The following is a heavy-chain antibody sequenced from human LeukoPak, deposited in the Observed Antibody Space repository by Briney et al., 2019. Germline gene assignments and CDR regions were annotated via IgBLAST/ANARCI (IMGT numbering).Heavy chain of an antibody. J-gene: IGHJ4*02. CDR1: GFTFSDYW. D-gene: IGHD2-21*02. V-gene: IGHV3-7*01. CDR3: GRTADLSYY. CDR2: IKQDGSEK. Sequence: GGSLRLSCAASGFTFSDYWMNWVRQAPGKGLEWVANIKQDGSEKFYVDSVKGRFTISRDNAKDSLYLQMNSLRAEDTAVYYCGRTADLSYYWGQGTLVTVSS.